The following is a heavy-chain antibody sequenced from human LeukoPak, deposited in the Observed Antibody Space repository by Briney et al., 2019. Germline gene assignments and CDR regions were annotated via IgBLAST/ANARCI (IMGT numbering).Heavy chain of an antibody. CDR2: IYTSGST. J-gene: IGHJ5*02. CDR3: ARGYDSSRYYVGFSFDP. V-gene: IGHV4-61*02. CDR1: GGSISSGSYY. Sequence: SQTLSLTCTVSGGSISSGSYYWSWIRQPAGKGLEWIGRIYTSGSTNYNPSLKSRVTISVDTSKNQFSLKLSSVTAADTAVYYCARGYDSSRYYVGFSFDPWGQGTPATVSS. D-gene: IGHD3-22*01.